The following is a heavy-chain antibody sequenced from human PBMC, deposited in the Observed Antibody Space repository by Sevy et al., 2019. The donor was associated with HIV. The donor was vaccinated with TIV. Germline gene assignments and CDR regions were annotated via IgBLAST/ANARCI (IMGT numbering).Heavy chain of an antibody. CDR1: EFTFSSYW. V-gene: IGHV3-7*01. J-gene: IGHJ6*02. Sequence: GGSLRLSCAASEFTFSSYWMSWVRQAPGKGLEWVANIKQGGSEKYYVDSVKGRFTISRDNAKNSLYLQMNSLRAEDTAVNYCGRSGGSYDYGMDVWGQGTTVTVSS. CDR2: IKQGGSEK. CDR3: GRSGGSYDYGMDV. D-gene: IGHD1-26*01.